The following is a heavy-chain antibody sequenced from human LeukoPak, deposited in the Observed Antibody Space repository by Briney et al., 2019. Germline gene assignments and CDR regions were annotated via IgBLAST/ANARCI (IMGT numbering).Heavy chain of an antibody. J-gene: IGHJ5*02. CDR2: ISGSGGST. D-gene: IGHD6-19*01. Sequence: GGSLRLSCAASGFTFSSYAMSWVRQAPGKGLEWVSAISGSGGSTYYADSVKGRFTISRDNSKNTLYLQMNSLRAEDKAVYYCAKGIAVAGTIWFDPWGQGTLVTVSS. CDR3: AKGIAVAGTIWFDP. V-gene: IGHV3-23*01. CDR1: GFTFSSYA.